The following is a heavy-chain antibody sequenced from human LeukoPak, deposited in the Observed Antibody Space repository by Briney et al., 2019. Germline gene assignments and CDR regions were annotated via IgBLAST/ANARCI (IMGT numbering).Heavy chain of an antibody. CDR3: AKQGRIAARPSYFDY. Sequence: GGSLRLSCTTSGFTFGDYVVSWFRQAPGKGLEWVGFIRSKPYGGTTEYAASVKGRFTISRDDSKSIAYLQMNGLRAEDTAVYYCAKQGRIAARPSYFDYWGQGALVTVSS. D-gene: IGHD6-6*01. J-gene: IGHJ4*02. CDR2: IRSKPYGGTT. CDR1: GFTFGDYV. V-gene: IGHV3-49*03.